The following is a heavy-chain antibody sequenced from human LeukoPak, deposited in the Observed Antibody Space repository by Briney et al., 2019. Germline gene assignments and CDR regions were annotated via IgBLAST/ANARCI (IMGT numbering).Heavy chain of an antibody. V-gene: IGHV3-21*01. CDR3: ARGSPAAGGKGAFHI. D-gene: IGHD6-13*01. CDR2: ISSSSTYI. J-gene: IGHJ3*02. Sequence: GGSLRLACAASGFTFTTYSMNWVRQSPGKGQEWVSSISSSSTYIYYADSVKGRFTISRDNAKSSLYLQLNSLRAEDAAVYYCARGSPAAGGKGAFHIWGPGTLVTVSS. CDR1: GFTFTTYS.